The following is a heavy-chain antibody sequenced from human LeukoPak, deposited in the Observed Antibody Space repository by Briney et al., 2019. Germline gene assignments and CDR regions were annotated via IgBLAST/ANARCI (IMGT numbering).Heavy chain of an antibody. CDR3: ARDYHYYDSSGYRPHLTYAFDI. Sequence: SGGSLRLSCAASGFTFSSYAMHWVRQAPGKGLEWVAVISYDGSNKYYADSVKGRFTISRDNSKNTLYLQMNSLRAEDTAVYYCARDYHYYDSSGYRPHLTYAFDIWGQGTMVTVSS. CDR1: GFTFSSYA. J-gene: IGHJ3*02. CDR2: ISYDGSNK. D-gene: IGHD3-22*01. V-gene: IGHV3-30-3*01.